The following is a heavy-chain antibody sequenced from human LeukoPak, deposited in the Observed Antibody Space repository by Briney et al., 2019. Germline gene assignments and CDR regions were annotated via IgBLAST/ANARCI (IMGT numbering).Heavy chain of an antibody. CDR1: GFTFSSYA. J-gene: IGHJ4*02. Sequence: GGSLRLSCAASGFTFSSYAMSWVRQAPGKGLEWVSAISGSGGSTYYADSVKGRFTISRDNSKNTLYLQMNSLGPEDTAVYYCAKCRLDSSGYYLFDYWGQGTLVTVSS. D-gene: IGHD3-22*01. CDR3: AKCRLDSSGYYLFDY. V-gene: IGHV3-23*01. CDR2: ISGSGGST.